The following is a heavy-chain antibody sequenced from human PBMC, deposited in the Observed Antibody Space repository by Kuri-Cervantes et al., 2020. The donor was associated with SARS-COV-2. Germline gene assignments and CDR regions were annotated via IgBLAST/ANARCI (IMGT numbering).Heavy chain of an antibody. J-gene: IGHJ4*02. CDR3: ARNRPWEYYDSSGYYYGENFDY. D-gene: IGHD3-22*01. CDR1: GGSITNYY. Sequence: SETLSLTCTVSGGSITNYYWSWIRQPPGKGLEWIGEINHSGSTNYNPSLKSRVTISVDTSKNQFSLKLSSVTAADTAVYYCARNRPWEYYDSSGYYYGENFDYWGQGTLVTVSS. V-gene: IGHV4-34*01. CDR2: INHSGST.